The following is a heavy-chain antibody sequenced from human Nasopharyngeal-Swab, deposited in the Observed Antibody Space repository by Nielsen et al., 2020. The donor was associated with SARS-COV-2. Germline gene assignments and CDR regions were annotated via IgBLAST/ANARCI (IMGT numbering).Heavy chain of an antibody. CDR1: GFTFSSYG. D-gene: IGHD3-16*01. Sequence: LKISCAASGFTFSSYGMHWVRQAPGKGLEWVAVISYDGSNKYYADSVKGRFTISRDNSKNTLYLQMNSLRAEDTAVYYCAKGGNYYYYMDVWGKGTTVTVSS. CDR2: ISYDGSNK. J-gene: IGHJ6*03. V-gene: IGHV3-30*18. CDR3: AKGGNYYYYMDV.